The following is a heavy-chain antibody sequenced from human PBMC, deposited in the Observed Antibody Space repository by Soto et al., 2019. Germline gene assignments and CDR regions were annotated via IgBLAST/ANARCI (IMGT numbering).Heavy chain of an antibody. V-gene: IGHV3-7*03. D-gene: IGHD5-18*01. CDR1: GFTFSSYW. Sequence: GGSLRLSCAASGFTFSSYWMSWVRQAPGKGLEWVANIKQGGSGKYYVDSVKGRFTISRDNAKNSLYLQMNSLRAEDTAVYYCARESRDSYAYHYYYYGMDAWGQGTTVTVSS. J-gene: IGHJ6*02. CDR2: IKQGGSGK. CDR3: ARESRDSYAYHYYYYGMDA.